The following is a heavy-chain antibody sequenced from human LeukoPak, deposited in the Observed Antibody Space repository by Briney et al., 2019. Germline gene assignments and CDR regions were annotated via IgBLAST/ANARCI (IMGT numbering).Heavy chain of an antibody. CDR1: GFTFSNYA. J-gene: IGHJ6*03. CDR2: ISGTGTTT. CDR3: AXXXXGPEDYYYYXDV. Sequence: QPGGSLRLSCAASGFTFSNYAMSWVRQAPGKGLEWVSTISGTGTTTFYADSVKGRFTIPRDNSKNTLHLQMTRLRAEDTAVYYXAXXXXGPEDYYYYXDVWGKGTTVTVSS. V-gene: IGHV3-23*01.